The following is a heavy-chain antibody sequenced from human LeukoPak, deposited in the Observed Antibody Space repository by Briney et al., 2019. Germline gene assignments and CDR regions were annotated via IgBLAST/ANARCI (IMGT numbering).Heavy chain of an antibody. D-gene: IGHD3-10*01. CDR2: ISSSSSYI. Sequence: GGSLRLSCAASGFTFSSYSMNWVRQAPGKGLEWVSSISSSSSYIYYADSVKGRFTISRDNAKNTLYLQMNSLRAEDTAVYYCASGRGVNGDYWGQGTLVTVSS. CDR3: ASGRGVNGDY. V-gene: IGHV3-21*01. J-gene: IGHJ4*02. CDR1: GFTFSSYS.